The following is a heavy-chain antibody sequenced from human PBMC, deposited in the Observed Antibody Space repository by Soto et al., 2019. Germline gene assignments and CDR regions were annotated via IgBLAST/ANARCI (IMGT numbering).Heavy chain of an antibody. CDR2: IHYSGTT. CDR1: GGSMRNYF. D-gene: IGHD6-13*01. J-gene: IGHJ4*02. V-gene: IGHV4-59*01. CDR3: AAGEASSRNLAPYYLDF. Sequence: KISETLSLTCTVSGGSMRNYFWTWIRQPPGKGLEWIRYIHYSGTTSFFPSYNPSLRSRVTISEDTSKNQFSLKLLSVTTADTAVYFCAAGEASSRNLAPYYLDFWGQGTLVTVS.